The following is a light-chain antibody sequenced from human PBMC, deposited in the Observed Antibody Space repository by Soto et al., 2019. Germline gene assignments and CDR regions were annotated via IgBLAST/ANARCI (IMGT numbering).Light chain of an antibody. J-gene: IGLJ1*01. V-gene: IGLV2-14*01. CDR1: SSDVGGYNY. CDR2: EVS. Sequence: QSALTQPASVAGSPGQSSTISCTGTSSDVGGYNYVSWYQHHPGKAPKLMIYEVSNRPSGVSYRFSGSKSGNTASLTISGLQAEDEADYYCNSYTGSGIVFGTGTKVTVL. CDR3: NSYTGSGIV.